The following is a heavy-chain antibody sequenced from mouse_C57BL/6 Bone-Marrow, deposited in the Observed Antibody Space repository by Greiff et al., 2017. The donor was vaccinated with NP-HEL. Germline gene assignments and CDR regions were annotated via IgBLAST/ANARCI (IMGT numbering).Heavy chain of an antibody. D-gene: IGHD1-1*01. J-gene: IGHJ2*01. CDR2: IDPANGNT. CDR3: ARAGYYYGSSPYFDY. Sequence: EVKLQESVAELVRPGASVKLSCTASGFNIKNTYMHWVKQRPEQGLEWIGRIDPANGNTKYAPKFQGKATITADTSSNTAYLQLSSLTSEDTAIYYCARAGYYYGSSPYFDYWGQGTTLTVSS. CDR1: GFNIKNTY. V-gene: IGHV14-3*01.